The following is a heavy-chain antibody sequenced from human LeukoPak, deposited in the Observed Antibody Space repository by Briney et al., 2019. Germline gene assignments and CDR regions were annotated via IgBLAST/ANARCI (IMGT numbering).Heavy chain of an antibody. CDR1: AYTLTELS. V-gene: IGHV1-24*01. CDR3: ATGLTMFRDRPVKGPGH. D-gene: IGHD3-10*01. J-gene: IGHJ4*02. Sequence: ASVKVSCKVSAYTLTELSMHWVRQAPGKGREWMGDFDPEDGETVYAQKLQGRITMTEDTSTDTPYMELSSLRSEDTAVYYCATGLTMFRDRPVKGPGHWGQGSLVTVSS. CDR2: FDPEDGET.